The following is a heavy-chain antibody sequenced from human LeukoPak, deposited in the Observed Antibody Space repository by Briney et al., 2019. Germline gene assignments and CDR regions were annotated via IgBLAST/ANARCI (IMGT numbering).Heavy chain of an antibody. CDR1: GFTFSSYW. Sequence: GGSLRLSCAASGFTFSSYWMDWVRQAPGKGLVWVSRIKTDGSSTSYADSVKGRFTISRDNAKNTLYMQMNGLRAEDTAVYYCARERSSGWSDYWGQGTLVTVSS. CDR2: IKTDGSST. J-gene: IGHJ4*02. D-gene: IGHD6-19*01. V-gene: IGHV3-74*01. CDR3: ARERSSGWSDY.